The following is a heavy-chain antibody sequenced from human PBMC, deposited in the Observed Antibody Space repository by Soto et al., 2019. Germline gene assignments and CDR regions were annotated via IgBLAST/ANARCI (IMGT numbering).Heavy chain of an antibody. Sequence: QLQLQESGPGLVKPSETLSLTCTVSGGSISSSSYYWGWIRQPPGKGLEWIGSIYYSGSTYDNPSLTSRVTISVDTSKNQFSLKLSSVTAADTAVYYCARGDYCSGGSCYPIYMDVWGKGTTVTVSS. CDR1: GGSISSSSYY. D-gene: IGHD2-15*01. V-gene: IGHV4-39*01. CDR2: IYYSGST. CDR3: ARGDYCSGGSCYPIYMDV. J-gene: IGHJ6*03.